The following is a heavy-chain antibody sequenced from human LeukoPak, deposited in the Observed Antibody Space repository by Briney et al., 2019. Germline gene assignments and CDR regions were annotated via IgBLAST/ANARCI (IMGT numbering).Heavy chain of an antibody. J-gene: IGHJ4*02. V-gene: IGHV1-69*04. D-gene: IGHD5-12*01. CDR1: GGTFSSYA. CDR3: ARGGIVATILTDSFDY. CDR2: IIPILGIA. Sequence: ASVKVSCKASGGTFSSYAISWVRQAPRQGLEWTGTIIPILGIANYAQKFQGRVTITADKSTSTAYMELSSLRSEDTAVYYCARGGIVATILTDSFDYWGQGTLVTVSS.